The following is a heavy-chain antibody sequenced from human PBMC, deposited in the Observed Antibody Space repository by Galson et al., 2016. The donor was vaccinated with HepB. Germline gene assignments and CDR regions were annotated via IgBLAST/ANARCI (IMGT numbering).Heavy chain of an antibody. Sequence: SLRLSCAASGFKFSTCAMHWVRQAPGKGLEWVAFLWYDGSNKHYADSVQGRFTISRDNSKDTVVLEMDSLRAEDTAVYYCVGDPPASGFAFAVWGQGSMVTVSS. CDR1: GFKFSTCA. J-gene: IGHJ3*01. D-gene: IGHD6-25*01. CDR3: VGDPPASGFAFAV. CDR2: LWYDGSNK. V-gene: IGHV3-33*01.